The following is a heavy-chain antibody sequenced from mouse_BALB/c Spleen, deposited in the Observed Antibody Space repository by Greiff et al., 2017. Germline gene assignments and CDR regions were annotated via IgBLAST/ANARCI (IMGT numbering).Heavy chain of an antibody. CDR2: ISSGSSTI. Sequence: EVHLVESGGGLVQPGGSRKLSCAASGFTFSSFGMHWVRQAPEKGLEWVAYISSGSSTIYYADTVKGRFTISRDNPKNTLFLQMTSLRSEDTAMYYCARWGVRREGYAMDYWGQGTSVTVSS. CDR1: GFTFSSFG. CDR3: ARWGVRREGYAMDY. V-gene: IGHV5-17*02. J-gene: IGHJ4*01. D-gene: IGHD2-14*01.